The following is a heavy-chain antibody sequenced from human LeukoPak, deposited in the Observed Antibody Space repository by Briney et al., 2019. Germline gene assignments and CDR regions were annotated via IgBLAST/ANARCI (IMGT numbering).Heavy chain of an antibody. V-gene: IGHV4-59*08. Sequence: PSETLSLTCTVSGGSISGYYWSWIRQPPGEGLEWIGYIYSSGSTDYNPSLKSRVTISVDTSKNQFSLKLSSVTAADTAVYYCARHGGSYYPYWGQGTLVTVSS. CDR2: IYSSGST. J-gene: IGHJ4*02. D-gene: IGHD1-26*01. CDR3: ARHGGSYYPY. CDR1: GGSISGYY.